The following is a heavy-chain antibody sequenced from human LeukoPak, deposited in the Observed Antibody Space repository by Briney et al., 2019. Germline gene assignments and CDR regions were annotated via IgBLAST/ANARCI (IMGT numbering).Heavy chain of an antibody. J-gene: IGHJ4*02. D-gene: IGHD5-12*01. Sequence: ASVKVSCKASGYTFTGYYMHWVRQAPGQGLEWMGWINPNSGGTNSAQKFEDRVTMTRDTSISTAYMELSSLRSDDTAVYHCARAYSGFEAFDYWGQGTLVTVSS. V-gene: IGHV1-2*02. CDR1: GYTFTGYY. CDR2: INPNSGGT. CDR3: ARAYSGFEAFDY.